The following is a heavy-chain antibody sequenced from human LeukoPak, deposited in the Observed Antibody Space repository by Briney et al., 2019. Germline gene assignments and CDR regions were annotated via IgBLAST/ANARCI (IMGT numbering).Heavy chain of an antibody. CDR2: INPNGGGT. V-gene: IGHV1-2*02. Sequence: ASVKVSCKASGYTFIGYYMQWVRQAPGQGHEWMGWINPNGGGTSYAQRFQGRVTMTRDTSISTAYMELNRLTSDDTAVYYCARSGYTYGPLPAVYWGQGTLVTVSS. D-gene: IGHD5-18*01. CDR3: ARSGYTYGPLPAVY. J-gene: IGHJ4*02. CDR1: GYTFIGYY.